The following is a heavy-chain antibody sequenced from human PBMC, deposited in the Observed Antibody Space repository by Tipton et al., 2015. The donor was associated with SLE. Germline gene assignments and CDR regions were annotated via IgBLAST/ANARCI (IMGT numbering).Heavy chain of an antibody. V-gene: IGHV3-30*03. CDR2: TSYDGAEE. Sequence: SLRLSCVASGFSFSSYVMHWVRQAPGKGLEWVALTSYDGAEEFYADSVKGRFTISRDNSENALYLQMNSPRPDDTAIYYCVSGGAVSDPIGTWPQYWGQGTLVTVSS. D-gene: IGHD2-15*01. CDR1: GFSFSSYV. J-gene: IGHJ4*02. CDR3: VSGGAVSDPIGTWPQY.